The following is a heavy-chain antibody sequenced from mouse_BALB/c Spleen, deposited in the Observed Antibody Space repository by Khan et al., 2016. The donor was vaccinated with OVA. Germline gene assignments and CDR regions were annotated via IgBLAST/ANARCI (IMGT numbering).Heavy chain of an antibody. CDR2: ILPGSGSS. Sequence: QVQLKQSGAELMKPGASVKISCKATGYTFSGYWLEWVKQRPGHGLEWIGEILPGSGSSNYNEKFKGKATFTADISSKTTYMQLSSLTSEDSAVYYCARVNYGSRDYFDYWGQGTTLTVSS. V-gene: IGHV1-9*01. D-gene: IGHD1-1*01. CDR3: ARVNYGSRDYFDY. J-gene: IGHJ2*01. CDR1: GYTFSGYW.